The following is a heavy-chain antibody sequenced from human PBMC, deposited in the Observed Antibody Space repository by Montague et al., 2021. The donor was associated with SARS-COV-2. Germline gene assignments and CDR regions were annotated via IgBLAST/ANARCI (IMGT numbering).Heavy chain of an antibody. J-gene: IGHJ4*02. CDR1: GDSISYRSYY. CDR3: ARGTEYGSGIYSHYYYDH. V-gene: IGHV4-39*07. Sequence: SETLSLTCTVSGDSISYRSYYWSWIRQPPGKGLEWIGEINHSGSTNYNPSLKSRVTISVDTSKNQFSLKLSPVTAADTAVYYCARGTEYGSGIYSHYYYDHWGQGILVTVSS. CDR2: INHSGST. D-gene: IGHD3-10*01.